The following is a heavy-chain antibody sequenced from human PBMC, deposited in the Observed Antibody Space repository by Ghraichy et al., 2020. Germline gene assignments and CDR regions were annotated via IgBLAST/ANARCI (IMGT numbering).Heavy chain of an antibody. J-gene: IGHJ4*02. CDR1: GYTFTSYG. Sequence: ASVKVSCKASGYTFTSYGISWVRQAPGQGLEWMGWISAYNGNTNYAQKLQGRVTMTTDTSTSTAYMELRSLRSDDTAVYYCARDFYDSSGRWDNFDYWGQGTLVTVSS. V-gene: IGHV1-18*04. CDR3: ARDFYDSSGRWDNFDY. CDR2: ISAYNGNT. D-gene: IGHD3-22*01.